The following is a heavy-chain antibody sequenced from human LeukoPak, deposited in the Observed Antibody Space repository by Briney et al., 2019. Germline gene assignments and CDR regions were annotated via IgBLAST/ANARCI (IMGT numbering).Heavy chain of an antibody. CDR1: GFTFSSYG. V-gene: IGHV3-30*02. J-gene: IGHJ4*02. Sequence: PGGSLRLSCAASGFTFSSYGMHWVRQAPGKGLEWVAFIRYDGSNKYYADSVKGRFTISRDNSKNTLYLQMNSLRAEDTAVYYCANPPRSGSWHSLDYWGQGTLVTVSS. D-gene: IGHD6-13*01. CDR3: ANPPRSGSWHSLDY. CDR2: IRYDGSNK.